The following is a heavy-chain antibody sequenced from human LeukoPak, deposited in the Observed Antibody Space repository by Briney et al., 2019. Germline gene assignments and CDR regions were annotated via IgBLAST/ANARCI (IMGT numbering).Heavy chain of an antibody. Sequence: GGSLRLSCVGSGFTFENYAVHWVRQPPGKGLKWMSVISYDGSHIYYADSVEGRFTISRANSKNTVYLQMNGLGPTDTAVYYCARVGCSREHCYYDHWGQGTLVTVSS. J-gene: IGHJ4*02. CDR3: ARVGCSREHCYYDH. D-gene: IGHD2-15*01. CDR2: ISYDGSHI. CDR1: GFTFENYA. V-gene: IGHV3-30*04.